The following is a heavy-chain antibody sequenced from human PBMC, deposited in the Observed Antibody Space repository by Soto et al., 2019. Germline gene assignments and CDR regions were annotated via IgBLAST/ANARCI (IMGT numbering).Heavy chain of an antibody. V-gene: IGHV3-23*01. CDR2: TSGGAGST. J-gene: IGHJ4*02. D-gene: IGHD6-19*01. CDR1: RFTFNSSA. CDR3: AKGRYRIGWYDPYFDY. Sequence: EVQLLEAGGGLVQPGGSLRLSCAASRFTFNSSAMSWVRQAPGKGLEWVSTTSGGAGSTYYADSVKGRFTISRDNSKNTLYLQMNSLRADDTAVYYCAKGRYRIGWYDPYFDYWGQGTLVTVSS.